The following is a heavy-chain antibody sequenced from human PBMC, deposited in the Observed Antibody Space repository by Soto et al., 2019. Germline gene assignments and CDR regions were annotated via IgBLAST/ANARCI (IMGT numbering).Heavy chain of an antibody. CDR1: GGSISSYY. Sequence: PSETLSLTCTVSGGSISSYYWSWIRQPPGKGLEWIGYIYYSGSTNYNPSLKSRVTISVDTSKNQFSLKLSSVTAADTAVYYCARVSLRSSSSGGYYYGMDVWGQGTTVTV. V-gene: IGHV4-59*13. J-gene: IGHJ6*02. D-gene: IGHD6-6*01. CDR2: IYYSGST. CDR3: ARVSLRSSSSGGYYYGMDV.